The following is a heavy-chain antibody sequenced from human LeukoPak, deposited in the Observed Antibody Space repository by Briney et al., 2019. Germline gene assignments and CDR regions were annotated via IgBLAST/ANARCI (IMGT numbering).Heavy chain of an antibody. CDR2: ISGSGDST. D-gene: IGHD6-19*01. Sequence: GGSLRLSCAASGFTFNSYAMTWVRQAPAKGLEWVSAISGSGDSTYYADTVRGRFTISRDNSKNTLYLQMNSLRAEDTAVYYCSKGRTVTGTLALDYWGQGTLVTVSS. CDR3: SKGRTVTGTLALDY. J-gene: IGHJ4*02. V-gene: IGHV3-23*01. CDR1: GFTFNSYA.